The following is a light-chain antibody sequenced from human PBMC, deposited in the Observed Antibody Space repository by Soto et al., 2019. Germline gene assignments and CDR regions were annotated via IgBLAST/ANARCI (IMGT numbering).Light chain of an antibody. CDR2: DAS. CDR3: QQRSNWLT. V-gene: IGKV3-11*01. CDR1: QSVSSY. Sequence: EIVLTQSPATLSLSRGERATLSCRASQSVSSYLAWYQQKPGQAPRLLIYDASNRATGIPAGFSGSGSGTDFTLTISSLEPEDFAVYYCQQRSNWLTFGGGTKVEIK. J-gene: IGKJ4*01.